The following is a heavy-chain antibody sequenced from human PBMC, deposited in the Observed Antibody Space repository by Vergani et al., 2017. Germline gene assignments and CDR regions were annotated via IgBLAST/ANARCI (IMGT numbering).Heavy chain of an antibody. Sequence: QVQLQESGPGLVKPSQTLSLTCTVSGGSINSHNYYWSWIRQPAGKGLEWIGRIHTSGSTNYNPSLKSRVTMSEDTSKNQFSLKLSSVTAADTAVYYCARTSNYYGSGKFDYWGQGTLVTVSS. CDR1: GGSINSHNYY. V-gene: IGHV4-61*02. CDR3: ARTSNYYGSGKFDY. J-gene: IGHJ4*02. CDR2: IHTSGST. D-gene: IGHD3-10*01.